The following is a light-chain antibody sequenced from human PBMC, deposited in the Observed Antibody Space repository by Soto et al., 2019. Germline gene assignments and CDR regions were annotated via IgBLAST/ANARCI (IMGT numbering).Light chain of an antibody. J-gene: IGKJ3*01. Sequence: EIVLTQSPATLSLSPGERATLSCRASQSVSSYLAWYQQKPGQAPRLLIYDASNRATGIPARFSGSGSGTDFTLTISSLEPEDFAVYYCQQHSNWHLGLTFGPGTKVDIK. CDR2: DAS. CDR3: QQHSNWHLGLT. V-gene: IGKV3-11*01. CDR1: QSVSSY.